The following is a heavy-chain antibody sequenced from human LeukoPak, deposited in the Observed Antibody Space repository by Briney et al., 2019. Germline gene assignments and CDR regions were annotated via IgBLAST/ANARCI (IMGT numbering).Heavy chain of an antibody. CDR1: GYTFTSYY. J-gene: IGHJ4*02. CDR3: ARDPGDIAVAGTDFDY. D-gene: IGHD6-19*01. V-gene: IGHV1-46*01. Sequence: ASVKVSCKASGYTFTSYYMHWVRQAPGQGLEWMGIINPSGGSTSYAQRFQGRVTMTRDTSTSTVYMELSSLRSEDTAVYYCARDPGDIAVAGTDFDYWGQGTLVTVSS. CDR2: INPSGGST.